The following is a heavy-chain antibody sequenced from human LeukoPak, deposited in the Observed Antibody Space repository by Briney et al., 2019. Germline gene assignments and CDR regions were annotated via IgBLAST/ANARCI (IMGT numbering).Heavy chain of an antibody. V-gene: IGHV3-33*06. D-gene: IGHD2-15*01. CDR2: IWYDGSNK. J-gene: IGHJ3*02. Sequence: PGRSLRLSCAPSGFTFSSYVMHSVPQAPGKGLEWVAGIWYDGSNKYYADSVKGRFTISRDNSKNTPYLQMNSLSAEDTAVYYCAKESATHAFDIWGQGTMVTVSS. CDR1: GFTFSSYV. CDR3: AKESATHAFDI.